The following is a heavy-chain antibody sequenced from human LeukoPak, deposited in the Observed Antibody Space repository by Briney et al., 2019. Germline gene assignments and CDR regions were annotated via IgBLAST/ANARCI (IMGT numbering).Heavy chain of an antibody. J-gene: IGHJ4*02. CDR2: ISAYNGYT. V-gene: IGHV1-18*01. Sequence: GASVKVSCKASGHTFTNFPIGWVRQAPGQGLEWMGWISAYNGYTKYAPSLQGRVTMTTDTSTSTAYMQLRSLRSDDTAMYYCARVGGNYEGLIDYWGQGTLVTVSS. D-gene: IGHD1-26*01. CDR3: ARVGGNYEGLIDY. CDR1: GHTFTNFP.